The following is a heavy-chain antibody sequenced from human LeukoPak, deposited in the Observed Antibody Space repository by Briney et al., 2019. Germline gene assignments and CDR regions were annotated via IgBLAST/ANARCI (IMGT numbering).Heavy chain of an antibody. Sequence: GGSLRPSCAASGVTFSSFAMSWVGQIPRKGLEWVSSISHSGGGTSYADSVKGRFTISRDNSKGTLFLQMDSLRGDDTAIYYCAVDLGDRWFDPWGQGTLVTVSS. CDR2: ISHSGGGT. D-gene: IGHD3-16*01. CDR3: AVDLGDRWFDP. V-gene: IGHV3-23*01. J-gene: IGHJ5*02. CDR1: GVTFSSFA.